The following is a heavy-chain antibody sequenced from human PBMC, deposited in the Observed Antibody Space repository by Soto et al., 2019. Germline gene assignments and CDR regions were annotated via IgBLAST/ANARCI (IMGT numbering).Heavy chain of an antibody. CDR3: ARDQYAITIFGVAPGALYGMDV. D-gene: IGHD3-3*01. J-gene: IGHJ6*02. Sequence: ASVKVSCKASGYTFTGYYMHWVRQAPGQGLEWMGWINPNSGGTNYAQKFQGWVTMTRDTSISTAYMELSRLRSDDTAVYYCARDQYAITIFGVAPGALYGMDVWGQGTTVTVSS. CDR1: GYTFTGYY. V-gene: IGHV1-2*04. CDR2: INPNSGGT.